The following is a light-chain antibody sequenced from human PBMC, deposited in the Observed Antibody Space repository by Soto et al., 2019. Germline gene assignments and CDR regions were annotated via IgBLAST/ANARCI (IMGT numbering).Light chain of an antibody. V-gene: IGKV3-11*01. CDR2: DAS. Sequence: EIVLTQSPATLSLSPGERATLSCRASQSVSSYLAWYQQKPGQAPRLLIYDASNRATGITARFSGSGSGTDFTLTISSLEPDDFAVYYCQQRSNWPPMYTFGQGTKLEIK. CDR1: QSVSSY. J-gene: IGKJ2*01. CDR3: QQRSNWPPMYT.